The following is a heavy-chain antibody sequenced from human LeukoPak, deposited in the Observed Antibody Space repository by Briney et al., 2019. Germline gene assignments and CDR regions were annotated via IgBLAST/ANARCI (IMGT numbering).Heavy chain of an antibody. CDR2: VSNSCRT. CDR1: GGSIRNYY. Sequence: SETLSLTCSVSGGSIRNYYWTWIRQPPGKGLEWIGHVSNSCRTKYYPTLTSPVTISIHTPKHHFSLKLSSVTAAHTAVYYCASRAYYDSSGLDYWGQGILFPVSS. CDR3: ASRAYYDSSGLDY. J-gene: IGHJ4*02. V-gene: IGHV4-59*08. D-gene: IGHD3-22*01.